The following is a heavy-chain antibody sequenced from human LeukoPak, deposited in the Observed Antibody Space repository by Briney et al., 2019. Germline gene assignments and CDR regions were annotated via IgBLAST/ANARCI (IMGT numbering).Heavy chain of an antibody. Sequence: PGGSLRLSCAASGFTFSSYAMSWVRQAPGKGLEWVSAISGSGGSTYYADSVKGRFTISRDNSKNTLYLQMSSLRAEDTAVYYCATYCSSTSCYSRYGMDVWGQGTTVTVSS. CDR3: ATYCSSTSCYSRYGMDV. CDR2: ISGSGGST. CDR1: GFTFSSYA. J-gene: IGHJ6*02. V-gene: IGHV3-23*01. D-gene: IGHD2-2*01.